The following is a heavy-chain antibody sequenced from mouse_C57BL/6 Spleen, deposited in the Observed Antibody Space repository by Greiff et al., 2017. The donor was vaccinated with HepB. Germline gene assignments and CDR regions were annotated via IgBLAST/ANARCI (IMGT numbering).Heavy chain of an antibody. CDR2: IWRGGST. J-gene: IGHJ4*01. CDR1: GFSLTSYG. Sequence: VKLMESGPGLVQPSQSLSITCTVSGFSLTSYGVHWVRQSAGKGLEWLGVIWRGGSTDYNAAFMSRLSITKDNSKSQVFFKMNSLQADDTAIYYCAKKDDGYYGYAMDYWGQGTSVTVSS. V-gene: IGHV2-5*01. D-gene: IGHD2-3*01. CDR3: AKKDDGYYGYAMDY.